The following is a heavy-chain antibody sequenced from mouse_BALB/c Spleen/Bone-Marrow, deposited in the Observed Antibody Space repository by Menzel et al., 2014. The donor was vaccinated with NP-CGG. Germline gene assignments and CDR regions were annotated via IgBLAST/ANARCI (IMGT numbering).Heavy chain of an antibody. D-gene: IGHD1-3*01. CDR3: AGRPLEGSSHFDY. J-gene: IGHJ2*01. V-gene: IGHV5-6*02. CDR2: ISSGGSYT. CDR1: GFTFSSYG. Sequence: EVMLVESGGDLVKPGGSLKLSCAASGFTFSSYGMSWVRRTPDKRLEWVATISSGGSYTYYSDSVKGRFTISRDNAKNTLYLQMSSLKSEDTAMYYRAGRPLEGSSHFDYWGQGTTLTVSS.